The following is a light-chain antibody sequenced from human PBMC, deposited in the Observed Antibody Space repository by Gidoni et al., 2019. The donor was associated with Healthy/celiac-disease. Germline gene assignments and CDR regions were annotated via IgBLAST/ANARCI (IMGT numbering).Light chain of an antibody. CDR3: QQYNSYPWT. V-gene: IGKV1-5*03. CDR2: KAS. Sequence: ITCRASQSISSWLAWYQQKPGKAPKLLIYKASSLESGVPSRFSGSGSGTEFTLTISSLQPDDFATYYCQQYNSYPWTFXXXTKVEIK. CDR1: QSISSW. J-gene: IGKJ1*01.